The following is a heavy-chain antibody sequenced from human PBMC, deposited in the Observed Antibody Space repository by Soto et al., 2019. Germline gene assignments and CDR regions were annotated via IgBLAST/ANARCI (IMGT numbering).Heavy chain of an antibody. CDR1: GRTFIINADF. CDR3: VERSLHMAAT. D-gene: IGHD1-1*01. V-gene: IGHV4-39*01. Sequence: ASETQSLTCTGAGRTFIINADFWNLVWIREPPGKGLEWIGTVDNGENTHYKAPLTSRVITSTATSKNQFSMSLNSVTDSGTAVYYSVERSLHMAATWGQGILVTVSS. CDR2: VDNGENT. J-gene: IGHJ4*02.